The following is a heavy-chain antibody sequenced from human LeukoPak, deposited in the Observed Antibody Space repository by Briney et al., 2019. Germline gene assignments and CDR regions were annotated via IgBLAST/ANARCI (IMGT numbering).Heavy chain of an antibody. V-gene: IGHV3-74*01. CDR3: ARGLGFVDY. CDR2: IKTDGTTT. J-gene: IGHJ4*02. D-gene: IGHD1-26*01. Sequence: GGSLRLSCAGSGFIFSNYWMHWVRQAPGKGLMWVSRIKTDGTTTYYADSVRGRFTVSRDNAKNSLYLQMNSLRAEDTAVYYCARGLGFVDYWGQGTLVTVSS. CDR1: GFIFSNYW.